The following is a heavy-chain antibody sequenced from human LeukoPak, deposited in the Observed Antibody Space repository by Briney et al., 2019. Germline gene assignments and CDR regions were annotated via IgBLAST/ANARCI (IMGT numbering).Heavy chain of an antibody. D-gene: IGHD3-10*01. V-gene: IGHV1-2*02. CDR1: GYTFTEYF. CDR2: INPNNGDT. Sequence: ASVKVSCKASGYTFTEYFMHWVRQAPGQGPEWMGWINPNNGDTNYAQKFQGRVTMTRGTSISTAYMELSKLRSDDTAVYFCARDLYGSGSNWFDPWGQGTLVTVSA. CDR3: ARDLYGSGSNWFDP. J-gene: IGHJ5*02.